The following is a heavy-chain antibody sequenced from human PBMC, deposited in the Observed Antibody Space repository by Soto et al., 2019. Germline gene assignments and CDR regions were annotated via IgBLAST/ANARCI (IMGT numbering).Heavy chain of an antibody. D-gene: IGHD6-19*01. Sequence: SVKVSCKASGGTFSSYTISWVRQAPGQGLEWMGRIIPILGIANYAQKFQGRVTITADKSTSTAYMELSSLRSEDTAVYYCARGPVSGWVDYWGQGTLVTVSS. CDR3: ARGPVSGWVDY. CDR1: GGTFSSYT. CDR2: IIPILGIA. V-gene: IGHV1-69*02. J-gene: IGHJ4*02.